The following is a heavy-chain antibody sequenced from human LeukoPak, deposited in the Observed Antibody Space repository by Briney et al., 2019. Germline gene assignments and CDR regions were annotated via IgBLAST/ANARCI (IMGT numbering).Heavy chain of an antibody. CDR3: ASGGRSGYYNWFDP. CDR2: INHSGST. J-gene: IGHJ5*02. Sequence: SETLSLTCAVYGGSFSGYYWSWIRRPPGKGLEWIGEINHSGSTNYNPSLKSRVTISVDTSKNQFSLKLSSVTAADTAVYYCASGGRSGYYNWFDPWGQGTLVTVSS. CDR1: GGSFSGYY. D-gene: IGHD3-3*01. V-gene: IGHV4-34*01.